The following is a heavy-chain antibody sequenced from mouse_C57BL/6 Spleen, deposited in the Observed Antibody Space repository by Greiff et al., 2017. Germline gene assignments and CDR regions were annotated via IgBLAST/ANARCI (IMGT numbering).Heavy chain of an antibody. Sequence: EVKLVESGGGLVKPGGSLKLSCAASGFTFSSYALSWVRQTPEKRLEWVATISDGGSYTYYPDNVKGRFTISRDNAKNNLYLQMSHLKSEDTAMYYCARIYYDYDGAAYWGQGTLVTVSA. CDR1: GFTFSSYA. CDR3: ARIYYDYDGAAY. CDR2: ISDGGSYT. J-gene: IGHJ3*01. V-gene: IGHV5-4*03. D-gene: IGHD2-4*01.